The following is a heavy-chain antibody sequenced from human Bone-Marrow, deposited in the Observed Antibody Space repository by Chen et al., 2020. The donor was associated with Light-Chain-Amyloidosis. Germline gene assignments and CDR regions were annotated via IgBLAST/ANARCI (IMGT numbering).Heavy chain of an antibody. CDR3: AKDVGPGTTRYFED. J-gene: IGHJ4*02. V-gene: IGHV3-9*01. D-gene: IGHD1-7*01. CDR1: GFTFEDSA. Sequence: EVQLVESGGGLVQPGRSLRLSCAASGFTFEDSAMHWVRQAPGKGLEWFAGISWNSYSIAYADSVKGRFTLVRDNAKNSLFLQMNSLRAEDTALYYCAKDVGPGTTRYFEDWGQGTLVTVSS. CDR2: ISWNSYSI.